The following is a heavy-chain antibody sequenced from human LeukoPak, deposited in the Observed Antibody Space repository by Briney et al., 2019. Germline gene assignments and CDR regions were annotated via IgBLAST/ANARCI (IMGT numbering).Heavy chain of an antibody. V-gene: IGHV4-39*01. CDR2: IYSSGKT. CDR1: GGSISSGSYY. D-gene: IGHD6-13*01. Sequence: SETLSLTCTVSGGSISSGSYYWDWIRQPPGKGLEWIGDIYSSGKTNYNPSLRSRVTMSIDPSKNQFSLKLSSVTAADTAVYYCARGLFGRATPNQQLVPRYGMDVWGQGTTVTVSS. J-gene: IGHJ6*02. CDR3: ARGLFGRATPNQQLVPRYGMDV.